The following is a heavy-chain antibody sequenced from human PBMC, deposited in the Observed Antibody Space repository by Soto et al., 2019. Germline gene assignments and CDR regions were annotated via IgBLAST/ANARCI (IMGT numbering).Heavy chain of an antibody. J-gene: IGHJ6*03. D-gene: IGHD2-15*01. Sequence: GGSLRLSCAASGFTFSSYAMSWVRQAPGKGLEWVSAISGSGGSTYYADSVKDRFTISRDNSKNTLYLQMNSLRAEDTAVYYCAKDAGYCSGGSCYYMDVWGKGTTVTVSS. CDR1: GFTFSSYA. V-gene: IGHV3-23*01. CDR2: ISGSGGST. CDR3: AKDAGYCSGGSCYYMDV.